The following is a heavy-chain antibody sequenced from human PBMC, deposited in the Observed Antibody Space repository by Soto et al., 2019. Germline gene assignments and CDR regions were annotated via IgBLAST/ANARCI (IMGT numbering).Heavy chain of an antibody. CDR2: ISYDGSNK. D-gene: IGHD5-18*01. Sequence: PGGSLGPSCPASGLTSGSYAMHWVRQPPAKGLEWVAVISYDGSNKYYADSVKGRFTISRDNSKNTLYLQMNSLRAEDTAVYYCARAGTAMVLPYYFDYWGQGTLVTVSS. J-gene: IGHJ4*02. CDR3: ARAGTAMVLPYYFDY. CDR1: GLTSGSYA. V-gene: IGHV3-30-3*01.